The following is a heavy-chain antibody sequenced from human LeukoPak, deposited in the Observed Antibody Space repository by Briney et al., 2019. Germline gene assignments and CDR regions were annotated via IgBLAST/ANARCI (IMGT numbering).Heavy chain of an antibody. CDR2: ISSDGSNK. CDR3: ARDRSQEFDP. Sequence: GGSLRLSCAASRFIFRNYGMHWVRQAPGKGLEWVAAISSDGSNKDYADSVKGRFSISRDNSKNTLYLQMNRLRGDDTAVYYCARDRSQEFDPWGQGTLVTVSS. CDR1: RFIFRNYG. V-gene: IGHV3-30*03. J-gene: IGHJ5*02. D-gene: IGHD3-10*01.